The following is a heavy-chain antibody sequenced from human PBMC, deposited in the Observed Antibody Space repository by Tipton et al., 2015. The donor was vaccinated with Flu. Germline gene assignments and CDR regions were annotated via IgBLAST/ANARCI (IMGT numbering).Heavy chain of an antibody. V-gene: IGHV1-2*02. CDR1: GYTFIGHF. CDR2: INPASGDT. Sequence: QSGAEVKKPGASVKLTCKASGYTFIGHFLHWVRQAPGQGLEWMGWINPASGDTNYAQKFQGRVTMTRDTSVTTAYMELSRLTSDDTAVYYCLVATGDYWGQGALVTVSS. CDR3: LVATGDY. D-gene: IGHD5-12*01. J-gene: IGHJ4*02.